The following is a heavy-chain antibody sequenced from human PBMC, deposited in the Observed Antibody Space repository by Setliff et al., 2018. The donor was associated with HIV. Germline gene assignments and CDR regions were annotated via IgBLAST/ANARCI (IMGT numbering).Heavy chain of an antibody. J-gene: IGHJ1*01. CDR3: ARDPFPATNYFDSSGYPFAEYFHH. CDR2: INPSGGRT. Sequence: ASVKVSCKASGYTFTSYYIHWVRQAPGQGLEWMGIINPSGGRTSYAQKFQGRVTMTRDTSTSTVYMELSSLRSEDTAVYYCARDPFPATNYFDSSGYPFAEYFHHWGQGTLVTVSS. D-gene: IGHD3-22*01. V-gene: IGHV1-46*01. CDR1: GYTFTSYY.